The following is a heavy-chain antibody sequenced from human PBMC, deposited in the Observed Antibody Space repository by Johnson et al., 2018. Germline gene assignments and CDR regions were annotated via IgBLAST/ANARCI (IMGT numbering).Heavy chain of an antibody. CDR3: AKAQEYGDYRYFDY. D-gene: IGHD4-17*01. V-gene: IGHV3-64*01. CDR1: GFTFSSYA. CDR2: ISSNGGST. J-gene: IGHJ4*02. Sequence: VQLVQSGGGLVQPGGSLRLSCAASGFTFSSYAMHWVRQAPGKGLEYVSAISSNGGSTYYANSVKGRFTISRDNSKNTLYPQMGSLRAEDTAVYYCAKAQEYGDYRYFDYWGQGTLVTVSS.